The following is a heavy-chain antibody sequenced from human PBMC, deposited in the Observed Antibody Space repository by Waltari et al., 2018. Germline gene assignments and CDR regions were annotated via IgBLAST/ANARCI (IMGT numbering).Heavy chain of an antibody. J-gene: IGHJ4*02. CDR1: GGSISSGSYY. D-gene: IGHD6-13*01. CDR2: IYTSGST. V-gene: IGHV4-61*02. CDR3: AREARWYDY. Sequence: QVQLQESGPGLVKPSQTLSLTCTVSGGSISSGSYYWSWIRQPAGKGLEWIGRIYTSGSTNYNPSLKSRVTISVDTSKNQFSLKLSSVTAADTAVYYCAREARWYDYWGQGTLVAVSS.